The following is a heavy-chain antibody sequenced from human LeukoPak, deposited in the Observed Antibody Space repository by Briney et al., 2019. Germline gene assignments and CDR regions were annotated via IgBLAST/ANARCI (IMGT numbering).Heavy chain of an antibody. CDR3: ARFFYYDASLPPY. V-gene: IGHV4-39*01. Sequence: SETLSLTCSVSGGYISTSNYYWGWIRQPPGTGLEWIGTIYYSGRTYYNPSLQSRVTISLDTSQNQLSLQVRSVTVVDMAVYYCARFFYYDASLPPYWGQGTLVTVSS. J-gene: IGHJ4*02. CDR1: GGYISTSNYY. D-gene: IGHD3-16*01. CDR2: IYYSGRT.